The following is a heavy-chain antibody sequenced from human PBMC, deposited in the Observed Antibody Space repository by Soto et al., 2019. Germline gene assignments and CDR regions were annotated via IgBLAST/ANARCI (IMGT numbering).Heavy chain of an antibody. CDR3: AKDVGREAYFGTWFDP. V-gene: IGHV1-69*14. Sequence: QVQLVQSGAEVKKTGSSVKVSCKASGGTFSNYAITWVRQAPGQGLEWLGRIIPIFGTTDYAQKFKGRVTMPADKSTTTAYTELSSLRSDDTAVYYCAKDVGREAYFGTWFDPWGQGTLVTVSS. J-gene: IGHJ5*02. D-gene: IGHD1-26*01. CDR2: IIPIFGTT. CDR1: GGTFSNYA.